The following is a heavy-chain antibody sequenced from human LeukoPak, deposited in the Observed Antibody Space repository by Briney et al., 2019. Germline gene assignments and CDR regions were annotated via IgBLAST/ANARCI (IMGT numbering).Heavy chain of an antibody. CDR2: IYNSGST. Sequence: SETLSLTCTVSGGSIGSSDYWWDWIRQPPGRGLEWIGSIYNSGSTYYNPSLKSRVTISVDTSNNQFSLKLISVTAADTAVYYCARVPEYGSGSLYYFDYWGQGTLVTVSS. CDR3: ARVPEYGSGSLYYFDY. CDR1: GGSIGSSDYW. J-gene: IGHJ4*02. V-gene: IGHV4-39*01. D-gene: IGHD3-10*01.